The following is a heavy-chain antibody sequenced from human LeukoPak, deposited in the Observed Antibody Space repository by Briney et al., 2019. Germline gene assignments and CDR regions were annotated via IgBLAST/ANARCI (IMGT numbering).Heavy chain of an antibody. V-gene: IGHV1-8*03. Sequence: GASVKVSCKASGYTFTSYDINWVRQATGQGLEWMGWMNPNSGNTGYAQKFQGRVTITRNTSISTAYMELSSLRSEDTAVYYCARGRRLGVVIWDILDYYYYMDVWGKGTTVTVSS. CDR3: ARGRRLGVVIWDILDYYYYMDV. J-gene: IGHJ6*03. D-gene: IGHD3-3*01. CDR1: GYTFTSYD. CDR2: MNPNSGNT.